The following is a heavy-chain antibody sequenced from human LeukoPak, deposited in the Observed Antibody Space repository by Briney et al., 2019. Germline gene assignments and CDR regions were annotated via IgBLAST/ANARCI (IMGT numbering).Heavy chain of an antibody. V-gene: IGHV3-30*03. CDR1: GFTFSSYG. J-gene: IGHJ4*02. D-gene: IGHD3-10*01. CDR2: ISLDGYDK. Sequence: GGSLRLSCAASGFTFSSYGMHWVRQAPGKGLEWVAVISLDGYDKFYEDSVKGRFTISRDNSKNTLYLQMNSLRDDDTAVYYCASLYFYGSGRYPNLDYWGQGTLVPVSS. CDR3: ASLYFYGSGRYPNLDY.